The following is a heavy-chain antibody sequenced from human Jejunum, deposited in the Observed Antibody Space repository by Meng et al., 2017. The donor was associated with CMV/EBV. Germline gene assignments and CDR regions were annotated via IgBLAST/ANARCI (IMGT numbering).Heavy chain of an antibody. CDR3: ARGSIFVSFDS. CDR1: GGAIGSGDYY. D-gene: IGHD3-3*01. Sequence: QVQLQESGPGLVKPSQTLSLTVSFSGGAIGSGDYYWSWIRQPPGKGLEWIGYIHDTGSTYDNPSLKSRVDISLGTSRNHFSLTLSSVTAEDTAVYFCARGSIFVSFDSWGQGTLVTVSS. J-gene: IGHJ4*02. CDR2: IHDTGST. V-gene: IGHV4-30-4*08.